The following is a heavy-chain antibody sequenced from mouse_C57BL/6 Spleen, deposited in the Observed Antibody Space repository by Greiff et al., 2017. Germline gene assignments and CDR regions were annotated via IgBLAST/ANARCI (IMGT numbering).Heavy chain of an antibody. V-gene: IGHV2-6*01. CDR2: IWGVGST. CDR1: GFSLTSYG. D-gene: IGHD2-5*01. J-gene: IGHJ4*01. Sequence: QVQLQQSGPGLVAPSQSLSITCTVSGFSLTSYGVDWVRQSPGKGLEWLGVIWGVGSTNYNSALKSRLSISKDNSKSQVFLKMNSLQTDDTAMYXCARNSNFYAMDYWGQGTSVTVSS. CDR3: ARNSNFYAMDY.